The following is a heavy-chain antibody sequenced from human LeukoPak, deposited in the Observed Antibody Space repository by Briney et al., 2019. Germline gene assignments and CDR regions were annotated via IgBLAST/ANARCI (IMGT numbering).Heavy chain of an antibody. D-gene: IGHD4-17*01. CDR1: GYTFTSYD. V-gene: IGHV1-8*03. Sequence: ASVKVSCEASGYTFTSYDINWVRRATGQGLEWMGWMNPNSGNTGYAQKFQGRVTITRNTSISTAYMELSSLRSEDTAVYYCARGDLTTVTPDYWGQGTLVTVSS. CDR2: MNPNSGNT. J-gene: IGHJ4*02. CDR3: ARGDLTTVTPDY.